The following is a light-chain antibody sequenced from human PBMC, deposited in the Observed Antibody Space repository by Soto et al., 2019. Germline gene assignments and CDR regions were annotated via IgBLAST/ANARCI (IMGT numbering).Light chain of an antibody. Sequence: QSVLTQPPSVSAAPGQKVTISCSGSSSNIGNNFVTWYQQLPGTAPKLLIYDNNKRPSGIPDRFSGSQSGTSATLGITGLQSGDEAVYYCGSWDSSLTYVFGTGTKVTGL. CDR2: DNN. V-gene: IGLV1-51*01. CDR3: GSWDSSLTYV. J-gene: IGLJ1*01. CDR1: SSNIGNNF.